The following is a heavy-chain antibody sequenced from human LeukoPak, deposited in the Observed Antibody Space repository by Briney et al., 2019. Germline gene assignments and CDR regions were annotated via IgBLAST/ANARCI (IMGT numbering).Heavy chain of an antibody. CDR1: GFTFTTYS. CDR2: TSYDGNKI. D-gene: IGHD1-26*01. CDR3: AKAEREGGSPIGFDI. Sequence: GGSLRLSCAASGFTFTTYSMNWVHQAPGKGLEWVAVTSYDGNKIYSIDSVRGRFIISRDNSKNTLYLQINSLRAEDTVVYYCAKAEREGGSPIGFDIWGQGTMVTVSS. J-gene: IGHJ3*02. V-gene: IGHV3-30*18.